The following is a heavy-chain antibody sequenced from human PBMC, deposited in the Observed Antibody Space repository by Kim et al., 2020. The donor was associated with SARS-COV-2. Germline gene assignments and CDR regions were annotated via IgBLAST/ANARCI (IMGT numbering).Heavy chain of an antibody. J-gene: IGHJ4*02. CDR2: SKGYGETT. Sequence: SKGYGETTEYAASVKGSITISRDDSKSIAYLQMNSLKTEDTAVYYCTRADYWGQGTLVTVSS. CDR3: TRADY. V-gene: IGHV3-49*02.